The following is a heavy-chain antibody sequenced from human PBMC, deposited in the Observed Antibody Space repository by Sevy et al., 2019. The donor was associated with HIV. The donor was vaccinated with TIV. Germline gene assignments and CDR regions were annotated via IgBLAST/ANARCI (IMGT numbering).Heavy chain of an antibody. CDR1: GGSFSGYY. J-gene: IGHJ6*02. CDR2: INHSGST. CDR3: ARDWGGYCINTNCRPSYGMDV. V-gene: IGHV4-34*01. D-gene: IGHD2-2*01. Sequence: SETLSLTCAVYGGSFSGYYWSWIRQPPGKGLEWIGEINHSGSTNYNPSLKSRVTISVDTSKNQFSLKLSSVTAADTAVYYCARDWGGYCINTNCRPSYGMDVWGQGTTVTVSS.